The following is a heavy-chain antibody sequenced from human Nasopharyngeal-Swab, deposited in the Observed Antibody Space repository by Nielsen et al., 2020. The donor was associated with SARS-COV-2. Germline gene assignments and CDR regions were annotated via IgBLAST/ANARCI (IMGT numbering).Heavy chain of an antibody. J-gene: IGHJ4*02. Sequence: SGPTLVKPPQTLTLTCTFSGFSLSTSGMCVSWIRQPPGKALDWLASIDWDDDKYYSTSLKTRLTISKDTSKNQVVLTMTNMDPVDTATYYCARTHIAVAGTAHDYWGQGTLVTVSS. CDR2: IDWDDDK. V-gene: IGHV2-70*11. CDR1: GFSLSTSGMC. CDR3: ARTHIAVAGTAHDY. D-gene: IGHD6-19*01.